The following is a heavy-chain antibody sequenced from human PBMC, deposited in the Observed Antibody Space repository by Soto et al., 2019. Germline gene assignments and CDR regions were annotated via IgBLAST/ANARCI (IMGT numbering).Heavy chain of an antibody. J-gene: IGHJ4*02. V-gene: IGHV1-69*02. D-gene: IGHD5-12*01. CDR3: ARRDGYDYNSFDY. CDR1: GGTFCSYT. CDR2: IIPILGIA. Sequence: QVQLVQSGAEVKKPGSSVKVSCKASGGTFCSYTISWVRQAPGQGLEWMGRIIPILGIANYAQKFQGRVTITADKSTSTAYMELSSLRSEDTAVYYCARRDGYDYNSFDYWGQGTLVTVSS.